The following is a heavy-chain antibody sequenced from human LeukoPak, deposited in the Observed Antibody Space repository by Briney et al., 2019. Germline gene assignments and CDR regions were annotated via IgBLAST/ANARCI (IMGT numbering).Heavy chain of an antibody. Sequence: KPSETLSLTCTVSGGSISSSSYYWGWIRQPPGKGLEWIGSIYYSGSTYYNPSLKSRVTISVDTSKNQFSLKLSSVTAADTAVYYCAPKWDGAFDIRGQGTMVTVSS. CDR2: IYYSGST. CDR1: GGSISSSSYY. J-gene: IGHJ3*02. D-gene: IGHD1-26*01. V-gene: IGHV4-39*07. CDR3: APKWDGAFDI.